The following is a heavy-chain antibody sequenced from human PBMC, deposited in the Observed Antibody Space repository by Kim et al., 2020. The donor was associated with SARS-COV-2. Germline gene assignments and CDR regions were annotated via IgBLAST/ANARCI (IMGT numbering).Heavy chain of an antibody. V-gene: IGHV1-24*01. CDR3: ATTGGSGVRGSEYGMDV. CDR1: GYTLTELS. D-gene: IGHD5-12*01. Sequence: ASVKVSCKVSGYTLTELSMHWVRQAPGKGLEWMGGFDPEDGETIYAQKFQGRVTMTEDTSTDTAYMELSSLRSEDTAVYYCATTGGSGVRGSEYGMDVWGQGTTVTVSS. CDR2: FDPEDGET. J-gene: IGHJ6*02.